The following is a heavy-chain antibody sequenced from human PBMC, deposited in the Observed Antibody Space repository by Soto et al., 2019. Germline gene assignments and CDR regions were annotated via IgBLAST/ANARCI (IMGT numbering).Heavy chain of an antibody. V-gene: IGHV4-34*01. CDR2: INHSGST. CDR1: GGSFSGYY. CDR3: ARGRRGCSGGSCYSAVKAFDI. J-gene: IGHJ3*02. Sequence: QVQLQQWGAGLLKPSETLSLTCAVYGGSFSGYYWSWIRQPPGKGLEWIGEINHSGSTNYNPSLKSRVTISGDTSKNQFSLKLSSVTAADTAVYYCARGRRGCSGGSCYSAVKAFDIWGQGTMVTVSS. D-gene: IGHD2-15*01.